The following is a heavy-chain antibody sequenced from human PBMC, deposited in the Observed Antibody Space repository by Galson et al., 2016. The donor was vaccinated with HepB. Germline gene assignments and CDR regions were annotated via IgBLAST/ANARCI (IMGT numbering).Heavy chain of an antibody. V-gene: IGHV3-74*01. CDR1: GFTFSSYY. D-gene: IGHD2-15*01. CDR2: INRDESST. CDR3: ARDLPLLG. Sequence: SLRLSCAASGFTFSSYYMHWVRQAPGKGLVWVSRINRDESSTSYADYVKGRFTISRDNAKNTLYLQMNSLRAEDTAVYYCARDLPLLGWGQGTLVTVSS. J-gene: IGHJ4*02.